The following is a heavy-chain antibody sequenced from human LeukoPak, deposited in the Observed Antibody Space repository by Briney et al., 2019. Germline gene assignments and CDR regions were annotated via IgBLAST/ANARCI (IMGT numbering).Heavy chain of an antibody. Sequence: GGSLRLSCEASGFTFDDYGMSWVRQPPGKGLEWVSGINRNGGSTDYADSVKGRFTISRDNAKNSHFLQMNSLRVEDTALYYCARGFRNGPFDCWGQGALVTVSS. D-gene: IGHD2-8*01. CDR2: INRNGGST. CDR3: ARGFRNGPFDC. CDR1: GFTFDDYG. V-gene: IGHV3-20*04. J-gene: IGHJ4*02.